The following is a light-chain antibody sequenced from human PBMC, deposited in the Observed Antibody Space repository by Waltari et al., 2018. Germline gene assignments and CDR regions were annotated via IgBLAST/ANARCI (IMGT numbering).Light chain of an antibody. J-gene: IGKJ1*01. CDR2: GAS. Sequence: EIVLTQSLGTLSLSLGERATVSCRASQSVSRALAWYQQKPGQAPRLLIYGASTRATGIPDRFSGSGSGTDFSLTISRLEPYDFAVYYCQHYLRLPVTFGQGTTVEI. CDR1: QSVSRA. CDR3: QHYLRLPVT. V-gene: IGKV3-20*01.